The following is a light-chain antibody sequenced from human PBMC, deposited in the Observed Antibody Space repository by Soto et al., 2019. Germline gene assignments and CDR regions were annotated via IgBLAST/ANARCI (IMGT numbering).Light chain of an antibody. Sequence: SVLTQPASVSGSPGQSITISCTGTSSDVGGYNYVSWYQQHPGKAPKLMIYEVSTRPSGVSNRFSGSKSDNTDFLTISGLQADDDADYYCSSYTSFGTNAFGTGTKVAVL. CDR2: EVS. CDR1: SSDVGGYNY. CDR3: SSYTSFGTNA. V-gene: IGLV2-14*01. J-gene: IGLJ1*01.